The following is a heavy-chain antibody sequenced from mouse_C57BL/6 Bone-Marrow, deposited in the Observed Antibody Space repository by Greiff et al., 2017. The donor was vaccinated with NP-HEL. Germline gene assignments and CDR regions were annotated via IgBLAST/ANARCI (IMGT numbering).Heavy chain of an antibody. J-gene: IGHJ3*01. CDR2: IWSGGST. Sequence: VQLQQSGPGLVQPSQCLSISCTVSGFSLTSYGVHWVRQSPGKGLEWLGVIWSGGSTDYNAAFISRLSISKDNSSCQVFFKMNSLQADDTAIYYCARTGAYWGQGTLVTVSA. V-gene: IGHV2-2*01. CDR1: GFSLTSYG. CDR3: ARTGAY.